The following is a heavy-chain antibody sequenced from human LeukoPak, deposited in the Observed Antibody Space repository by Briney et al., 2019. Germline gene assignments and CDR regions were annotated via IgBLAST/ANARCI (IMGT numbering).Heavy chain of an antibody. CDR2: ISSNGGST. CDR3: VKAAIVVVITANFDY. J-gene: IGHJ4*02. Sequence: GGSLRLSCSASGFTFSSYAMHWVRQAPGKGPEYVSAISSNGGSTYYADSVKGRFTISRDNSKNTLYLQMSSLRAEDTAVYYCVKAAIVVVITANFDYWGQGTLVTVSS. V-gene: IGHV3-64D*06. D-gene: IGHD3-22*01. CDR1: GFTFSSYA.